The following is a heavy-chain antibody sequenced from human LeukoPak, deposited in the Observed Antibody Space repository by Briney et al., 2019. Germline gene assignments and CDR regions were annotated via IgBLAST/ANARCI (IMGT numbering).Heavy chain of an antibody. J-gene: IGHJ4*02. V-gene: IGHV4-59*01. CDR1: GGSISSYY. CDR2: IYYSGST. Sequence: SETLSLTCTVSGGSISSYYWSWIRQPPGKGLEWIGYIYYSGSTNYNPSLKSRVTISVDTSKNQFSLKLGSVTAADTAVYYCARAKNCGGDCYPDYWGQGTLVTVSS. CDR3: ARAKNCGGDCYPDY. D-gene: IGHD2-21*02.